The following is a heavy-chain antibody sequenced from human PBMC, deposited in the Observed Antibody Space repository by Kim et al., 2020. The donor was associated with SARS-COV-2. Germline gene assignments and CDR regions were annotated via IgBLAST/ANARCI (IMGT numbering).Heavy chain of an antibody. J-gene: IGHJ6*02. CDR3: ARGRRRDGYNYYYYGMDV. Sequence: KSRVTISVDTSKNQFSLKLSSVTAADTAVYYCARGRRRDGYNYYYYGMDVWGQGTTVTVSS. D-gene: IGHD5-12*01. V-gene: IGHV4-34*01.